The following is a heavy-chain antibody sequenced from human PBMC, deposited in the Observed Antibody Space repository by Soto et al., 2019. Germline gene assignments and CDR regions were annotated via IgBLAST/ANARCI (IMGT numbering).Heavy chain of an antibody. CDR1: GYSFTSYW. CDR3: ARQAGYYFSYYYYGMDV. J-gene: IGHJ6*04. CDR2: IDPSDSYT. D-gene: IGHD3-22*01. Sequence: GESLKISCKGSGYSFTSYWISWVRQMPGKGLEWMGRIDPSDSYTNYSSSFQGHVTISADKSISTAYLQWSSLKASDTAMYYCARQAGYYFSYYYYGMDVWGKGTTVT. V-gene: IGHV5-10-1*01.